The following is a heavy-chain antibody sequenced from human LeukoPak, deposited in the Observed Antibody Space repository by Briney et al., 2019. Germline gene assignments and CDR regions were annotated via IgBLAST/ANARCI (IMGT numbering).Heavy chain of an antibody. CDR2: IRSKANSYAT. J-gene: IGHJ6*03. V-gene: IGHV3-73*01. Sequence: PGGSLRLSCAASGFAFSGSAMHWVRQASGKGLEWVGRIRSKANSYATAYAASVIGRFTISRDDSKNTAYLQMNSLKTEDTAVYYCTSFSGSSTNYYYYYYMDVWGKGTTVTISS. D-gene: IGHD3-10*01. CDR1: GFAFSGSA. CDR3: TSFSGSSTNYYYYYYMDV.